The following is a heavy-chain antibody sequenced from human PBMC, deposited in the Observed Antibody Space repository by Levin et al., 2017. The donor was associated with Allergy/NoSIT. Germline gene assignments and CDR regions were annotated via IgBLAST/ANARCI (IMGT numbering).Heavy chain of an antibody. J-gene: IGHJ4*02. Sequence: SVKVSCKASGGTFSSYAISWVRQAPGQGLEWMGGIIPIFGTANYAQKFQGRVTITADESTSTAYMELSSLRSEDTAVYYCARVCRSDYYDSSGYFQLGCADYWGQGTLVTVSS. CDR2: IIPIFGTA. D-gene: IGHD3-22*01. CDR1: GGTFSSYA. CDR3: ARVCRSDYYDSSGYFQLGCADY. V-gene: IGHV1-69*13.